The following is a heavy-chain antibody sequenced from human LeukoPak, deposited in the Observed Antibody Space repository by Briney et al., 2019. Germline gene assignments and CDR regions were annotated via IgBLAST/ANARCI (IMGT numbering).Heavy chain of an antibody. Sequence: PGGSLRLSCAASGFTFTKYWMTWVRQAPGKGLEWVGNIKQDGSDKNYMDSVKGRFTISRDNTKNSVYLQMNSLRAEDTAMYYCARDVSYFDSSVGYFDYWGQGTLVTVSS. CDR1: GFTFTKYW. CDR2: IKQDGSDK. J-gene: IGHJ4*02. CDR3: ARDVSYFDSSVGYFDY. D-gene: IGHD3-22*01. V-gene: IGHV3-7*03.